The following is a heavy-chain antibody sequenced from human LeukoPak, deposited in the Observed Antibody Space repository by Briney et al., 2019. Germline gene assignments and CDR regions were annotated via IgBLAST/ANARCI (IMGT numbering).Heavy chain of an antibody. CDR2: ISGSGGST. V-gene: IGHV3-23*01. CDR3: AKVPRSRGGYSYDIYYFDY. Sequence: PGGSLRLSCAASGFTFSSYAMSWVRQAPGKGLEWVSAISGSGGSTYYADSVKGRFTISRDNSKNTLYLQMNSLRAEDTAVYYCAKVPRSRGGYSYDIYYFDYWGQGTLVTVSS. CDR1: GFTFSSYA. D-gene: IGHD5-18*01. J-gene: IGHJ4*02.